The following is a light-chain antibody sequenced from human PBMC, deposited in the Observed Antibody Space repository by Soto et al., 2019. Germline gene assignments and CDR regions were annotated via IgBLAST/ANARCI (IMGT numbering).Light chain of an antibody. J-gene: IGLJ1*01. CDR3: SSYAGSNNLV. CDR1: SSDVGGYNY. V-gene: IGLV2-8*01. Sequence: QSALTQPPSASGSPGQSVTISCTGTSSDVGGYNYVSWYQQHPGKAPKRMIYEVSKRPSGVPDRFSGSKSGNTASLTVSGVQAEDEADYYCSSYAGSNNLVFGTGTKLTVL. CDR2: EVS.